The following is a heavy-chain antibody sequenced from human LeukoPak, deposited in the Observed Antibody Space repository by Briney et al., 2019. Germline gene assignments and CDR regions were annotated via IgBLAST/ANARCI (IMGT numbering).Heavy chain of an antibody. V-gene: IGHV4-30-4*08. CDR3: ARDMQQLVRSGFDI. Sequence: SETLSLTCSVSGDSISTGDYYWSWIRQPPGKGLEWIGYIYYSGSTYYNPSLKSRVTISIDTSKNQFSLNLSSVTAADTAVYYCARDMQQLVRSGFDIWGQGTMVTVSS. D-gene: IGHD6-6*01. CDR2: IYYSGST. CDR1: GDSISTGDYY. J-gene: IGHJ3*02.